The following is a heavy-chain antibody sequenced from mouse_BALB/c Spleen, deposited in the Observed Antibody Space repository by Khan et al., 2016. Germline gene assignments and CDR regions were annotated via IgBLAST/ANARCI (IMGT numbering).Heavy chain of an antibody. CDR3: ARDTIGRDY. Sequence: EVELVESGGGLVQPGGSLRLSCASSGFTFTDYYMSWVRQPPGKALEWLGFIRNKANGYTTEYSASVKGRFTISRDNSQSILYPQMNTLRAEDSATYYCARDTIGRDYWGQGTSVTVSS. V-gene: IGHV7-3*02. CDR2: IRNKANGYTT. J-gene: IGHJ4*01. D-gene: IGHD2-14*01. CDR1: GFTFTDYY.